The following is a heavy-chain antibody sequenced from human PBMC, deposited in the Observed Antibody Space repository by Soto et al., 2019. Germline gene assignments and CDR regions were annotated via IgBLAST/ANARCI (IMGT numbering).Heavy chain of an antibody. J-gene: IGHJ4*02. CDR1: GFTFSSYA. CDR2: ISYDGSNK. CDR3: ARDPRVGTYYFDY. Sequence: GGSLRLSCAASGFTFSSYAMHWVRQAPGKGLEWAAVISYDGSNKYYADSVKGRFTISRDNSKNTLYLQMNSLRAEDTAVYYCARDPRVGTYYFDYWGQGTLVTVSS. V-gene: IGHV3-30-3*01. D-gene: IGHD6-13*01.